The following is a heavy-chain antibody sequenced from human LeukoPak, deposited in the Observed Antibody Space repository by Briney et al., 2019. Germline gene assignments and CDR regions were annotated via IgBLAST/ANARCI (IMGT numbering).Heavy chain of an antibody. CDR2: INHSGST. V-gene: IGHV4-34*01. CDR1: GGSFSGYY. J-gene: IGHJ6*03. D-gene: IGHD1-26*01. Sequence: PSETLSLTCAVYGGSFSGYYWSWIRQPPGKGLEWIGEINHSGSTNYNPSLKSRVTISVDTSKNQFSLKLSSVTAADTAVYYCARGRGSLGRYYYYMDVWGKGTTVTVSS. CDR3: ARGRGSLGRYYYYMDV.